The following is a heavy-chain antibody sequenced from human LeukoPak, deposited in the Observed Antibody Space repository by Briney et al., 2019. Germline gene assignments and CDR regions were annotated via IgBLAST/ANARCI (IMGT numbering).Heavy chain of an antibody. CDR1: GGSISSSSYY. J-gene: IGHJ3*01. V-gene: IGHV4-61*01. Sequence: PSETLSLTCTVSGGSISSSSYYWSWIRQAPGKGLEWIGYIYYSGNTNYNPSLKSRVTISIDTSNNQFSLKLSSVTAADTAVYYCARRDAFDVWGQGTMVTVSS. CDR3: ARRDAFDV. CDR2: IYYSGNT.